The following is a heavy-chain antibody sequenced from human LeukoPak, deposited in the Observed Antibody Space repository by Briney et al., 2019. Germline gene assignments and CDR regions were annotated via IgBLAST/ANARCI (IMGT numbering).Heavy chain of an antibody. CDR1: GYSISSGYY. Sequence: PSETLSVTCTVSGYSISSGYYWGWIRQPPGRGLEWIGSIYHSGSTYYTPSLKSVVTISVDTPRNQFSLKLRSVTATDTAVYYCARGDDITIFGIIITDGFDYWGQGTLVTVSS. CDR2: IYHSGST. D-gene: IGHD3-3*01. J-gene: IGHJ4*02. CDR3: ARGDDITIFGIIITDGFDY. V-gene: IGHV4-38-2*02.